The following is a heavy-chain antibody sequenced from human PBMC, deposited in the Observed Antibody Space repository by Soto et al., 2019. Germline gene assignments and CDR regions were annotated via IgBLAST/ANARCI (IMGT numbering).Heavy chain of an antibody. CDR2: IIPIFDIT. D-gene: IGHD3-22*01. CDR1: GGPYSKYS. Sequence: QVQLVQSGTEVKKPGSSVTVSCKASGGPYSKYSISWVRQAPGQGLEWMGRIIPIFDITNYAQKFQGRVNIIAEKSTSTVYMDLSSLRSEDTAVYYCARSLLGDYYDSDGLDNWGQGTLVTVSS. J-gene: IGHJ4*02. V-gene: IGHV1-69*02. CDR3: ARSLLGDYYDSDGLDN.